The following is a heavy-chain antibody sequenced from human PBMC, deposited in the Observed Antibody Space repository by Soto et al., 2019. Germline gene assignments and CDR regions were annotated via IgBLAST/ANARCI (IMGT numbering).Heavy chain of an antibody. J-gene: IGHJ4*02. CDR1: GFTFSSYA. V-gene: IGHV3-30-3*01. D-gene: IGHD2-2*01. CDR3: ARSRLDTPALDY. CDR2: ISYDGSNK. Sequence: QVQLVESGGGVVQPGRSLRLSCAASGFTFSSYAMHWVRQAPGKGLEWVAVISYDGSNKYYADSVKGRFTISRDNSKNTRYLQMNSLISEDTAVYYCARSRLDTPALDYGGEGSVVTVSS.